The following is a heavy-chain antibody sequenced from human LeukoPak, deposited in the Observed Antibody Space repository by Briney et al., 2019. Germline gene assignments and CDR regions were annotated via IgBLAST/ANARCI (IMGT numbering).Heavy chain of an antibody. CDR3: ARSNDGDALFDY. D-gene: IGHD2-21*02. CDR2: IYHSGST. Sequence: SETLSLTCAVSGGSISSGGYSWSWIRQPPGTGLEWIGYIYHSGSTYYNPSLKSRVTISVDRSKNQFSLKLSSVTAADTAVYYCARSNDGDALFDYWGQGTLVTVSS. CDR1: GGSISSGGYS. V-gene: IGHV4-30-2*01. J-gene: IGHJ4*02.